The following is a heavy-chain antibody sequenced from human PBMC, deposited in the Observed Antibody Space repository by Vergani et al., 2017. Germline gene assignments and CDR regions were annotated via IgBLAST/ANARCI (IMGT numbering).Heavy chain of an antibody. CDR2: INPNSGGT. Sequence: QVQLVQSGAEVKKPGSSVKVSCKASGGTFSSYAISWVRQAPGQGLEWMGWINPNSGGTNYAQKFQGRVTMTRDTSISTAYMELSRLRSDDTAVYYCAREYCSSTSCYSYYYYYYMDVWGKGTTVTVSS. CDR1: GGTFSSYA. CDR3: AREYCSSTSCYSYYYYYYMDV. V-gene: IGHV1-2*02. J-gene: IGHJ6*03. D-gene: IGHD2-2*01.